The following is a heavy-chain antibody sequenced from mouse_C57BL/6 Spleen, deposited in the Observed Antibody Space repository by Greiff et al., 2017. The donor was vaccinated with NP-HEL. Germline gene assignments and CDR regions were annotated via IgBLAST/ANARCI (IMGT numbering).Heavy chain of an antibody. CDR2: INPSSGYT. CDR3: ARWWILWYFDV. D-gene: IGHD1-1*02. Sequence: QVQLKQSGAELARPGASVKMSCKASGYTFTSYTMHWVKQRPGQGLEWIGYINPSSGYTKYNQKFKDKATLTADKSSSTAYMQLSSLTSEDSAVYYCARWWILWYFDVWGTGTTVTVSS. CDR1: GYTFTSYT. J-gene: IGHJ1*03. V-gene: IGHV1-4*01.